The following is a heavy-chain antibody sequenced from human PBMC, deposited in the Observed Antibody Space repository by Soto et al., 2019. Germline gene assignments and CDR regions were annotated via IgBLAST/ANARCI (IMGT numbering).Heavy chain of an antibody. CDR2: ISGSGGST. CDR3: AKDRRYDILTGYYPLPYFDY. CDR1: GFTFSSYA. D-gene: IGHD3-9*01. V-gene: IGHV3-23*01. Sequence: GGSLRLSCAASGFTFSSYAMSWVRQAPGKGLEWVSAISGSGGSTYYADSVKGRFTISRDNSKNTLYLQMNSLRAEDTAVYYCAKDRRYDILTGYYPLPYFDYWGQGTLVTVSS. J-gene: IGHJ4*02.